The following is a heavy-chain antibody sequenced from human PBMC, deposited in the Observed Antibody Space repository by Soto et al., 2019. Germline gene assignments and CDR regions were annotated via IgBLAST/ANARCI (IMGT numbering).Heavy chain of an antibody. D-gene: IGHD3-10*01. Sequence: TLSLTCTVSDDSSSSYKWSWIRQPPGRRLEWIGYIDSNGGTSYNPSLQSRVTISIDTSTKQFSLKLSSVTAADTAVYYCVRQGYGGLRGLVDVWGQGTTVTVSS. J-gene: IGHJ6*02. CDR3: VRQGYGGLRGLVDV. V-gene: IGHV4-59*08. CDR1: DDSSSSYK. CDR2: IDSNGGT.